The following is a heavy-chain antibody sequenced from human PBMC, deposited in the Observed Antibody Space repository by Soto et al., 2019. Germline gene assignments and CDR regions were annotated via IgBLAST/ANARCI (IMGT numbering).Heavy chain of an antibody. V-gene: IGHV4-61*08. D-gene: IGHD3-10*01. J-gene: IGHJ4*02. CDR1: GDYVSSAGHY. CDR2: VYYTGSA. CDR3: ARDRRYFGSGSYYPYYFDY. Sequence: LSLTCTVSGDYVSSAGHYWSWIRQPPGKGLEWIGDVYYTGSAKYNPSLKSRVTISLDTSKNQFSLTLNSVTAADTAVYYCARDRRYFGSGSYYPYYFDYWGQGTLVTVSS.